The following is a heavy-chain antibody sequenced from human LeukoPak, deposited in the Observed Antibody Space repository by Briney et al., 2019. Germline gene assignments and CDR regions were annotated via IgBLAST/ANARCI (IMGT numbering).Heavy chain of an antibody. CDR1: GGSISSYY. D-gene: IGHD2-15*01. J-gene: IGHJ4*02. CDR3: ARVRRDIGPFGAQSYFDY. Sequence: PSETLSLTCTVSGGSISSYYWSWIRQPPGKGLEWIGYIYYSGSTNYNPSLKSRVTISVDTSKNQFSLKLSSVTAADTAVYYCARVRRDIGPFGAQSYFDYWGQGTLVTVSS. V-gene: IGHV4-59*01. CDR2: IYYSGST.